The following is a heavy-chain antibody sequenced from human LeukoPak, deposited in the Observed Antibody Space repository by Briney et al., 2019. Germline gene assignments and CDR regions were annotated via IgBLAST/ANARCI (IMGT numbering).Heavy chain of an antibody. CDR2: XXXXXXXX. CDR1: GGTFSSYA. V-gene: IGHV1-69*13. Sequence: SVKVSCKASGGTFSSYAISWVRQAPGQGLEXXXXXXXXXXXXNYAQKFQGRVTITADESTSTAYMELSSLRSEDTAVYYCARDKPSVNPLRYFDWSPNNWFDPWGQGTLVTVSS. J-gene: IGHJ5*02. D-gene: IGHD3-9*01. CDR3: ARDKPSVNPLRYFDWSPNNWFDP.